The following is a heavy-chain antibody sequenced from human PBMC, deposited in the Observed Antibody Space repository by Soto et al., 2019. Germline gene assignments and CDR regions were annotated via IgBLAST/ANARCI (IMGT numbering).Heavy chain of an antibody. CDR1: GFTFSSYE. J-gene: IGHJ4*02. Sequence: PGGSLRLSCAASGFTFSSYEMNWVRQAPGKGLEWVSYISSSGSTIYYADSVKGRFTISRDNAKNSLYLQMNSLRAEDTDVYYCARARRDGYKAFDYWGQGTLVTVSS. CDR2: ISSSGSTI. D-gene: IGHD5-12*01. CDR3: ARARRDGYKAFDY. V-gene: IGHV3-48*03.